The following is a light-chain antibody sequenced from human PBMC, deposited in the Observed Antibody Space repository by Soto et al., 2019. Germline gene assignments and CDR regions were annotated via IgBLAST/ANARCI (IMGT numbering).Light chain of an antibody. CDR3: QKYNSAPSLT. CDR1: QGISNY. Sequence: DIQMTQSPSSLSASVGDRVTITCRASQGISNYLAWYQQKPGKVPKLLIYAASTLQSGVPSRFSGSGSGTDFTLTISSLQPEDVATYYCQKYNSAPSLTFGCGNKVESK. CDR2: AAS. V-gene: IGKV1-27*01. J-gene: IGKJ4*01.